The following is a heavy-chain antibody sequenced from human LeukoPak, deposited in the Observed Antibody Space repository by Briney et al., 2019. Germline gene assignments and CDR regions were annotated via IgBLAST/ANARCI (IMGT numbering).Heavy chain of an antibody. V-gene: IGHV1-8*01. CDR1: GYTFTNYD. CDR2: MNPDTGNT. CDR3: ARSPDRYYDILTGYYNIWFDP. Sequence: ASVEVSCKASGYTFTNYDINWVRQATGQGLEWLGWMNPDTGNTGSAQKFQGRVTMTRNTSISTAYMELSSLRSDDTAVYYCARSPDRYYDILTGYYNIWFDPWGQGTLVTVSS. J-gene: IGHJ5*02. D-gene: IGHD3-9*01.